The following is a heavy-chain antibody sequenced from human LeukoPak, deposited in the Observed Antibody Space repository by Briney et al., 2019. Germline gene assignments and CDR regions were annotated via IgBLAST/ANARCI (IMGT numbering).Heavy chain of an antibody. CDR2: ISGSGDNT. J-gene: IGHJ4*02. V-gene: IGHV3-23*01. CDR3: ARDLSLEGC. Sequence: HPGGSLRLSCAASGFTFSSHGMSWVRQAPGKGMEWVSTISGSGDNTYYADSVKGRFTISRDNSKNTLYLQMNSLRAEDTAVYYCARDLSLEGCWGQGTLVTVSS. CDR1: GFTFSSHG. D-gene: IGHD6-19*01.